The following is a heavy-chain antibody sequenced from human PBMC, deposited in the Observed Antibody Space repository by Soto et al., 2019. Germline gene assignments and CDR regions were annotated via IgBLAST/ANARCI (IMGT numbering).Heavy chain of an antibody. CDR3: ASVCAWGSFDP. D-gene: IGHD3-16*01. V-gene: IGHV4-39*01. CDR1: GGSISSSSYY. CDR2: IYYSGST. Sequence: QLQLQESGPGLVKPSETLSLTCTVSGGSISSSSYYWGWIRQPPGKGLEWIGTIYYSGSTYYNPPLKTRATISVATFKIQFSLKLCSVTADDPAVSTCASVCAWGSFDPWGQGTLVTVSS. J-gene: IGHJ5*02.